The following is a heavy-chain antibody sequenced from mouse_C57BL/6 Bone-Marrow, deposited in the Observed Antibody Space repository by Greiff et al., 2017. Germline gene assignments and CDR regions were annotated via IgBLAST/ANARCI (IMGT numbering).Heavy chain of an antibody. CDR1: GYSFTGYY. Sequence: EVQLQQSGPELVKPGASVKISCKASGYSFTGYYMHWVKQSHGNILDWIGYIYPYNGVSSYNQKFKGKATLTVDKSSSTAYMELRSLTSEDSAVYYCAREGDYYGSSPYWYFDVWGTGTTVTVSS. D-gene: IGHD1-1*01. V-gene: IGHV1-31*01. CDR3: AREGDYYGSSPYWYFDV. J-gene: IGHJ1*03. CDR2: IYPYNGVS.